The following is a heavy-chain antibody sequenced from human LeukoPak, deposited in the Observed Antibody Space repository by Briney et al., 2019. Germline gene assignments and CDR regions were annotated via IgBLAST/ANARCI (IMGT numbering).Heavy chain of an antibody. Sequence: ASVKVSCKSSGYTFTSYDIDWVRQATGQGLEWMGWMNPNSGNTGYAQKFQGRVTITRNTSISTAYMELSSLRSEDTAVYYCARVSGSSREGNWFDPWGQGTLVTVSS. J-gene: IGHJ5*02. V-gene: IGHV1-8*03. CDR2: MNPNSGNT. CDR3: ARVSGSSREGNWFDP. CDR1: GYTFTSYD. D-gene: IGHD6-6*01.